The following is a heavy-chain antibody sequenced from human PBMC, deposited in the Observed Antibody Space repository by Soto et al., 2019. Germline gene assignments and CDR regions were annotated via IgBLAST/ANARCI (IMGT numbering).Heavy chain of an antibody. CDR3: ARELNWGIDY. Sequence: DVQLVESGGGLVQPGGSLRLSCAASGFTISTYWMHWVRQAPGKGLVWVSRINGDGSSTGYADSVKGRFTISRDNAKNTLYVQMNSLRAEDTAVYYCARELNWGIDYWGQLTLVTVSS. CDR2: INGDGSST. J-gene: IGHJ4*02. CDR1: GFTISTYW. D-gene: IGHD7-27*01. V-gene: IGHV3-74*01.